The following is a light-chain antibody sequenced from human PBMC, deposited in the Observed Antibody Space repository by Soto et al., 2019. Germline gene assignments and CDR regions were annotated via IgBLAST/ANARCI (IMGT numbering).Light chain of an antibody. CDR2: DVT. J-gene: IGLJ1*01. Sequence: QSVLTQPASVSGSPGQSITISCTGTSSDIGAYNFVSWYQHHPDNPPKLLIYDVTNRPSGVSNRFSASKSGNTASLTISGLQTEDEAEYYCSSHTSSRSLVFGTGTKVTVL. V-gene: IGLV2-14*03. CDR1: SSDIGAYNF. CDR3: SSHTSSRSLV.